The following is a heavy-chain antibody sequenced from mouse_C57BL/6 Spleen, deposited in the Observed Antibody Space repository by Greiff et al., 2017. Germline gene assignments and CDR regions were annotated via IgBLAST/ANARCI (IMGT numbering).Heavy chain of an antibody. D-gene: IGHD1-1*01. J-gene: IGHJ3*01. CDR2: IIPSTGGT. CDR3: AKSITTVVPFAY. Sequence: EVQLQQSGPELVKPGASVKISCKASGYSFTGYYMNWVKQSPEHSLEWIGEIIPSTGGTTYNQKFKAKATLTVNKSSSTAYMQLKSLTAEDSAVYYCAKSITTVVPFAYWGQGTLVTVSA. V-gene: IGHV1-42*01. CDR1: GYSFTGYY.